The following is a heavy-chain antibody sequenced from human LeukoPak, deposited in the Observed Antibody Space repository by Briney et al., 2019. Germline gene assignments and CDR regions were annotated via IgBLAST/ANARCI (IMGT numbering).Heavy chain of an antibody. CDR2: INHSGST. D-gene: IGHD3-22*01. J-gene: IGHJ4*02. V-gene: IGHV4-34*01. CDR3: ARVTGYMIEDYFDY. Sequence: SETLSLTCAVYGGSFSDYYWSWIRQPPGKGLEWIGEINHSGSTNYNPSLKSRVTISVDTSKNQFSLKLSSVTAADTAVYYRARVTGYMIEDYFDYWGQGTLVTVSS. CDR1: GGSFSDYY.